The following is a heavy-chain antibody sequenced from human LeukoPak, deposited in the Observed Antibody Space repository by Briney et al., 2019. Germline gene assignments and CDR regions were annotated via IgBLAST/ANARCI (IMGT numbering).Heavy chain of an antibody. CDR2: IWYDGSEK. V-gene: IGHV3-33*01. CDR3: ARDRGWPAVHFDL. J-gene: IGHJ4*02. D-gene: IGHD2-15*01. CDR1: RFTFRNYG. Sequence: PGGSLRLSCAASRFTFRNYGMHWVRQAPGKGLEWVAVIWYDGSEKYYVDSVKGRFIVSRDNSKTTVYLQMNSLRVEDTAVYYCARDRGWPAVHFDLWGQGTLVTVSS.